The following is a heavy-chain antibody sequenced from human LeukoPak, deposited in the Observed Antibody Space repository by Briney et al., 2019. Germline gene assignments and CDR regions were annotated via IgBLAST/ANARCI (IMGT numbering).Heavy chain of an antibody. CDR2: ISSSSSYI. Sequence: GGSLRLSCAASGFTFSSYSMNWVRQAPGKGLEWVSSISSSSSYIYYADSVKGRFTISRDNAKNSLYLQMNSLRAEDTAVYYCARLLWDPKTFDHWGQGTLVTVSS. D-gene: IGHD1-26*01. CDR3: ARLLWDPKTFDH. CDR1: GFTFSSYS. J-gene: IGHJ4*02. V-gene: IGHV3-21*01.